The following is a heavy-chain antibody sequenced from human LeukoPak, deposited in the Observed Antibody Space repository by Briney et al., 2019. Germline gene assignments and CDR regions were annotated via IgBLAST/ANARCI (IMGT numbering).Heavy chain of an antibody. J-gene: IGHJ4*02. CDR1: GYTFTGYY. Sequence: GAPVKVSCKASGYTFTGYYMHWVRQAPGQGLEWMGWINPNSGGTNYAQKFQGRVTMTRDTSISTAYMELSRLRSDDTAVYYCARGGPVVVAATPYWGQGTLVTVSS. CDR2: INPNSGGT. CDR3: ARGGPVVVAATPY. V-gene: IGHV1-2*02. D-gene: IGHD2-15*01.